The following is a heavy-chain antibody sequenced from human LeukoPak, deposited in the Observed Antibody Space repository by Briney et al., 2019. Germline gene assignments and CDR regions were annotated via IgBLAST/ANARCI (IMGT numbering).Heavy chain of an antibody. CDR1: GFTFSSSP. Sequence: PGGSLRLSCAASGFTFSSSPMSWVRQAPGRGLEGAQAVSAGGGNTHYADSVKGRFTISRDNFKNTLYHQMNSLGAEDTAVYYCARIASAGTTFDYWGQGILVTVSS. V-gene: IGHV3-23*01. J-gene: IGHJ4*02. D-gene: IGHD6-13*01. CDR2: VSAGGGNT. CDR3: ARIASAGTTFDY.